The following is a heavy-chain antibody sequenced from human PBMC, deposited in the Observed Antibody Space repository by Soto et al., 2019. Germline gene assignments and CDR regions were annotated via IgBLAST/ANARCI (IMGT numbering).Heavy chain of an antibody. CDR3: ARAPSGSYPEFDY. Sequence: QVQLVESGGGVVQPGRSLRLSCAASGFIFSSYTMHWVRQAPGKVLEWVGFITYDGSNQYYADSVKGRFTICRYNSRNMLFMKMNSLRSDDTAVYYWARAPSGSYPEFDYWGQGTLVTVYS. J-gene: IGHJ4*02. CDR2: ITYDGSNQ. D-gene: IGHD1-26*01. V-gene: IGHV3-30-3*01. CDR1: GFIFSSYT.